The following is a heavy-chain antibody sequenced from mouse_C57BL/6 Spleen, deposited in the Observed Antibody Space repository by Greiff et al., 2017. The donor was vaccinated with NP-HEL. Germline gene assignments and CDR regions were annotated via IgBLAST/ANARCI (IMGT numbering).Heavy chain of an antibody. J-gene: IGHJ4*01. CDR2: INYDGSST. CDR3: ARGRWLLQMDY. V-gene: IGHV5-16*01. CDR1: GFTFSDYY. Sequence: EVMLVESEGGLVQPGSSMKLSCTASGFTFSDYYMAWVRQVPEKGLEWVANINYDGSSTYYLDSLKSRFIISRDNAKNILYLQMSSLKSEDTATYYCARGRWLLQMDYWGQGTSVTVSS. D-gene: IGHD2-3*01.